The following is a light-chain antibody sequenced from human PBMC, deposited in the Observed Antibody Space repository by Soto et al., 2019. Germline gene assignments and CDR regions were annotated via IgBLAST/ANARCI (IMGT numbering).Light chain of an antibody. V-gene: IGKV4-1*01. CDR3: HQYYSVPLT. J-gene: IGKJ4*01. CDR2: WAS. Sequence: DIVMTQSPDSLXXXXXXXXXXXXXXSQXXLYSSNNKNYLAWYQQKPGQPPKLLIYWASTRESGVPDRFSGSGSGTDFTLTISSLQAEDVAVYYCHQYYSVPLTFGGGTKVDIK. CDR1: QXXLYSSNNKNY.